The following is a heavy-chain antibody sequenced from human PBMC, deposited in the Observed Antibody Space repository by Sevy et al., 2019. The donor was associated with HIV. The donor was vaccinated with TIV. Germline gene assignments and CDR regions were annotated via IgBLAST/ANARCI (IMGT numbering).Heavy chain of an antibody. D-gene: IGHD2-2*01. J-gene: IGHJ6*02. CDR2: IKKDGSEK. CDR1: GFTFSSYE. V-gene: IGHV3-7*03. Sequence: GGSLRLSCEASGFTFSSYEMNWVRQAPGKGLEWVANIKKDGSEKYYVDSVKGRFTISRDNAKNSLYLQMNSLRVEDTAVYYCARDCSSSNCLWGLDVWGQGTSVTVSS. CDR3: ARDCSSSNCLWGLDV.